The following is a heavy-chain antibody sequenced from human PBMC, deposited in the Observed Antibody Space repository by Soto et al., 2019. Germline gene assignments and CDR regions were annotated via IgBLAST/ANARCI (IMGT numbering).Heavy chain of an antibody. CDR2: MDPSDSYT. CDR3: ARHRYSSSWYLDWFDP. J-gene: IGHJ5*02. D-gene: IGHD6-13*01. CDR1: GYSFNSYW. V-gene: IGHV5-10-1*01. Sequence: GESLEISCKGSGYSFNSYWISWVRQMPGKGLEWMGRMDPSDSYTNYSPSFQGHVTISADKSISTAYLQWSSLKASDTAMYYCARHRYSSSWYLDWFDPWGQGTPVTVSS.